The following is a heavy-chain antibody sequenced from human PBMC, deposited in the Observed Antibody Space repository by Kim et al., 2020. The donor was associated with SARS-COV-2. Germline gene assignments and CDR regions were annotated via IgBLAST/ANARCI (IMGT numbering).Heavy chain of an antibody. CDR1: GDSVSSNSAA. CDR2: TYCRSKWYN. CDR3: ARAVDGFDSSSFLLGWFDP. V-gene: IGHV6-1*01. Sequence: SQTLSLTCAISGDSVSSNSAAWNWIRQSPSRGLEWLGRTYCRSKWYNDYAVSVKSRININPDTSKNQFSLQLNSVTPEDTAVYYCARAVDGFDSSSFLLGWFDPWGQGTLVTVSS. J-gene: IGHJ5*02. D-gene: IGHD6-6*01.